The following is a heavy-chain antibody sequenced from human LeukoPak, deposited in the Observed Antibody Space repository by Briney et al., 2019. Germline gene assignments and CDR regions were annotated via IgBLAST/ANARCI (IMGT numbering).Heavy chain of an antibody. J-gene: IGHJ3*02. V-gene: IGHV4-34*01. CDR1: GGSFSGYY. CDR2: INHSGST. Sequence: SETLSLTCAVYGGSFSGYYWSWIRQPPGKGLEWIGEINHSGSTNYNPSLKSRVTISVDTSKNQFSLKLSSVTAADTAVYYCAREYSSSWYRIGGAFDIWGQGTMVTVSS. CDR3: AREYSSSWYRIGGAFDI. D-gene: IGHD6-13*01.